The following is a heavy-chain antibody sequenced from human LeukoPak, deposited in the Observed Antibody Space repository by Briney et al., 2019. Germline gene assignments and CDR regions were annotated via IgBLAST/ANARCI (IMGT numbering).Heavy chain of an antibody. Sequence: GGSLRLSCAASGFXFSNYAIHWVRQAPGKGLEYVSAISSNGGSTSYANSVKGRFTISRDNSKNTLYLQMGSLRAEDMAVYYCARSSIVVVSILDYWGQGTLVTVSS. D-gene: IGHD2-15*01. J-gene: IGHJ4*02. CDR2: ISSNGGST. CDR1: GFXFSNYA. V-gene: IGHV3-64*01. CDR3: ARSSIVVVSILDY.